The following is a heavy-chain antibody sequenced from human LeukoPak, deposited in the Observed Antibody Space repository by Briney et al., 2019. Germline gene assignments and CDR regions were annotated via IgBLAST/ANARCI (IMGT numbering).Heavy chain of an antibody. J-gene: IGHJ6*03. CDR1: GFTFRSQS. Sequence: PGWSLRLSCTASGFTFRSQSMNWVRQAPGKGLEWVSSISSSSSYIYYADSVKGRFTISRDNAKNSLYLQMNSLRAEDTAVYYCARGAYDSSGYYPGANYYYYYYMDVWGKGTTVTVSS. D-gene: IGHD3-22*01. CDR2: ISSSSSYI. V-gene: IGHV3-21*01. CDR3: ARGAYDSSGYYPGANYYYYYYMDV.